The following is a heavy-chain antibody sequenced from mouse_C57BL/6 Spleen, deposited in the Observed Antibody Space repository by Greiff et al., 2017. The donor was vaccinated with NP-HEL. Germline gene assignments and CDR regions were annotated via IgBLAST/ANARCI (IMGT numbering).Heavy chain of an antibody. Sequence: VQLQQPGAELVKPGASVKLSCKASGYTFTSYWMQWVKQRPGQGLEWIGEIDPSDSYTNYNQKFKGKATLTVDTSSSTAYMQLSSLTSEDSAVYYYARQGAAQATPYYYAMDYWGQGTSVTVSS. CDR3: ARQGAAQATPYYYAMDY. J-gene: IGHJ4*01. CDR1: GYTFTSYW. D-gene: IGHD3-2*02. V-gene: IGHV1-50*01. CDR2: IDPSDSYT.